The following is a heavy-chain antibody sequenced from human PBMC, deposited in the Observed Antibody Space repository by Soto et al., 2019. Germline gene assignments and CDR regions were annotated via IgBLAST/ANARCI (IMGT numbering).Heavy chain of an antibody. CDR2: ISGSGGST. D-gene: IGHD4-17*01. CDR3: AKDPFATVTTNGPDYFDY. J-gene: IGHJ4*02. Sequence: GGSLRLSCAASGFTFSSYAMSWVRQAPGKGLEWVSAISGSGGSTYYADSVKGRFTISRDNSKNTLYLQMNSLRAEDTAVYYCAKDPFATVTTNGPDYFDYWGQGTLVTVSS. CDR1: GFTFSSYA. V-gene: IGHV3-23*01.